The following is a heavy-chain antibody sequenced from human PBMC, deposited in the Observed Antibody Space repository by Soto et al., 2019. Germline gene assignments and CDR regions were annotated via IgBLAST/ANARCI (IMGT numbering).Heavy chain of an antibody. J-gene: IGHJ5*02. D-gene: IGHD6-13*01. CDR2: SSDSGGST. V-gene: IGHV3-23*01. CDR1: EFSLRSYP. Sequence: GGALSLSCAAFEFSLRSYPMSWVRQAPRKGLEWVLASSDSGGSTYYADSVKGRFTISRDNSKSTLYLQMNSLRAEVTAVYYCAKDTPIAAAGTARWFDPWGQGTLVTVS. CDR3: AKDTPIAAAGTARWFDP.